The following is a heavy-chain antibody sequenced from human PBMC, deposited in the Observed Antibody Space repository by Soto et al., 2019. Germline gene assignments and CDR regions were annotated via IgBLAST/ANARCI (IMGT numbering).Heavy chain of an antibody. D-gene: IGHD2-21*02. CDR2: IKQDGSEK. Sequence: PGGSLRLSCAASGFTFSSYWMSWVRQAPGKGLEWVANIKQDGSEKYYVDSVKGRFTISRDNAKNSLYLQMNSLRAEDTAVYYCERVRYCGGDCIWLDPWGQGTLVTVYS. V-gene: IGHV3-7*01. CDR3: ERVRYCGGDCIWLDP. J-gene: IGHJ5*02. CDR1: GFTFSSYW.